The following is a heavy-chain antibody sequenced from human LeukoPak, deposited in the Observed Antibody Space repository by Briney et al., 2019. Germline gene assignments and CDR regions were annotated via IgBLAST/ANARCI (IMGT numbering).Heavy chain of an antibody. D-gene: IGHD2-15*01. Sequence: ASVRVSCKASGYTFTGYYIHWVRQAPGQGLEWMGWINPNSGGTNYAQKFQGRVTMTRDTSISTAYMELSRLRSDDTAVYYCARDRGYCSGGSCYYARLFDYWGQGTLVTVSS. CDR2: INPNSGGT. CDR1: GYTFTGYY. J-gene: IGHJ4*02. V-gene: IGHV1-2*02. CDR3: ARDRGYCSGGSCYYARLFDY.